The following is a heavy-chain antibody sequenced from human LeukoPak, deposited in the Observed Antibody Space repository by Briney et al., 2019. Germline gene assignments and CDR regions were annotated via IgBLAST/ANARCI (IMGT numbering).Heavy chain of an antibody. D-gene: IGHD4-11*01. V-gene: IGHV3-33*05. CDR3: ARVRPGSNYVDFDY. Sequence: PGGSLRLSCAASGFTFSSCGMPWVRQAPGKGLEWVGVISYDGSNKYYAGSVKGRFTISRDNSKSTLYLQMNSLRAEDTAVYYCARVRPGSNYVDFDYWGQGTLVTVSS. J-gene: IGHJ4*02. CDR1: GFTFSSCG. CDR2: ISYDGSNK.